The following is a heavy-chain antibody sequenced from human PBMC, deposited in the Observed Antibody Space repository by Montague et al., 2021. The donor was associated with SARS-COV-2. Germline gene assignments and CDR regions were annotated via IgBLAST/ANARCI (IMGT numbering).Heavy chain of an antibody. Sequence: SETLSLTCTVSGGSVGSSHYYWAWIRQPPGKGLEWIGTIYYSGSTSYNPSPRSRVTIDVDASTNQFSLKLHSVTAADTAVYFCARGLYNWNYEHWFDTWGQGTLVTVSS. CDR3: ARGLYNWNYEHWFDT. CDR1: GGSVGSSHYY. CDR2: IYYSGST. J-gene: IGHJ5*02. V-gene: IGHV4-39*01. D-gene: IGHD1-7*01.